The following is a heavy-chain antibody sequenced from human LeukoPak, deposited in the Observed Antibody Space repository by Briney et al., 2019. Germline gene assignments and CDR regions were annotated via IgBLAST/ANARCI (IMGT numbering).Heavy chain of an antibody. Sequence: GGSLRLSCAASGFTFSSYAMHWVRQAPGKGLEWVANIKQDGSREDCVDSVKGRFIISRDNVESSLSLQMNSLRVEDTALYYCARYGFNGAWYGFDSWGQGTPVTVSS. CDR3: ARYGFNGAWYGFDS. J-gene: IGHJ4*02. D-gene: IGHD6-19*01. V-gene: IGHV3-7*01. CDR1: GFTFSSYA. CDR2: IKQDGSRE.